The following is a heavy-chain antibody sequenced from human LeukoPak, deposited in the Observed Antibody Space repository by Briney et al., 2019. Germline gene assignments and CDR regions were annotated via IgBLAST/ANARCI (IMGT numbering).Heavy chain of an antibody. D-gene: IGHD3-10*01. CDR1: GFTFSSYA. J-gene: IGHJ4*02. Sequence: PGGSLRLSCAASGFTFSSYAMSWVRQAPGKGLEWVSAISGSGGSTYYADSVKGRFTISRDNSKNTLYLQMNSLRAEDTAVYYCAKDRNYYGSGSYYNVDYWGQGTLVTVSS. CDR3: AKDRNYYGSGSYYNVDY. V-gene: IGHV3-23*01. CDR2: ISGSGGST.